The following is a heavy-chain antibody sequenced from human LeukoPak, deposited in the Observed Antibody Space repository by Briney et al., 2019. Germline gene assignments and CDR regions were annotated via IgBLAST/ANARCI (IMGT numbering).Heavy chain of an antibody. CDR1: GFTFSSYW. CDR3: ARVGVVPAAYYYYYYYMDV. Sequence: GGSLRLSCAASGFTFSSYWMSWVRQAPGKGLEWVANIKQDGSEKCYVDSVKGRFTISRDNAKNSLYLQMNSLRAEDTAVYYCARVGVVPAAYYYYYYYMDVWGKGTTVTVSS. J-gene: IGHJ6*03. D-gene: IGHD2-2*01. V-gene: IGHV3-7*01. CDR2: IKQDGSEK.